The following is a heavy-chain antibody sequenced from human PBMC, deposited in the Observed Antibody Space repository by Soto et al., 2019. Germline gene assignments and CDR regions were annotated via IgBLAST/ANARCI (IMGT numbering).Heavy chain of an antibody. J-gene: IGHJ6*03. CDR2: ISGSGGST. D-gene: IGHD6-19*01. CDR3: AKDQVAVAGTTSYYYMDV. Sequence: GWSLRLSCAASGFTFSSYAMSWVRQAPGKGLEWVSAISGSGGSTYYADSVKGRFTISRDNSKNTLYLQMNSLRAEDTAVYYCAKDQVAVAGTTSYYYMDVWGKGTTVTVSS. V-gene: IGHV3-23*01. CDR1: GFTFSSYA.